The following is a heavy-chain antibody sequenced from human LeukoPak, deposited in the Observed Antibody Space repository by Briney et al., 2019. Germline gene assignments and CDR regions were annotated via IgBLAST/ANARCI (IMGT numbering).Heavy chain of an antibody. CDR2: IRGSATNT. CDR1: GFAFSNYT. J-gene: IGHJ4*02. D-gene: IGHD3-3*01. V-gene: IGHV3-23*01. Sequence: GGSLRLSCAASGFAFSNYTMIWVRQPPGKGLEWVSRIRGSATNTYYADSVKGRFTISRDNSRSTLYLQMNSLRVEDTAVYYCAKAFTISGVVAYFVYWGQRTLVTVSS. CDR3: AKAFTISGVVAYFVY.